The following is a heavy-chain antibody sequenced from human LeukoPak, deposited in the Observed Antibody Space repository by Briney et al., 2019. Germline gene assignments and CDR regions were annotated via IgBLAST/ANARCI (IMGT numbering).Heavy chain of an antibody. CDR3: ASQARYCSSTSCYAY. D-gene: IGHD2-2*01. Sequence: GASVKVSCKASGYTFTSYGISWVRQAPGQGLEWMGWISAHNGNTNYAQKLQGRVTMTTDTSTSTAYMELRSLRSDDTAVYYCASQARYCSSTSCYAYWGQGTLVTVSS. V-gene: IGHV1-18*01. CDR1: GYTFTSYG. CDR2: ISAHNGNT. J-gene: IGHJ4*02.